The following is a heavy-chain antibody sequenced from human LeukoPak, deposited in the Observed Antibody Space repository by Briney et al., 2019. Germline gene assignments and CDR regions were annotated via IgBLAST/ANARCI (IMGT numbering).Heavy chain of an antibody. D-gene: IGHD3-3*01. V-gene: IGHV1-69*01. Sequence: SVKVSCKASGGTFSSYAISWVRQAPGQGLEWMGGIIPIFGTANYAQKFQGRVTITADESTSTAYMELSSLRSEDTAVYYCARGGYYDLWSGYYEYNWFDPWGQGTLVTVSS. CDR1: GGTFSSYA. J-gene: IGHJ5*02. CDR3: ARGGYYDLWSGYYEYNWFDP. CDR2: IIPIFGTA.